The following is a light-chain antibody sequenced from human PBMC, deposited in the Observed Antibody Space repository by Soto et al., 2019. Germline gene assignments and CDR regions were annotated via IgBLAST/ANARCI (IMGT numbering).Light chain of an antibody. CDR1: QSVTSTH. CDR3: QQYGSSPWT. CDR2: AAS. V-gene: IGKV3-20*01. J-gene: IGKJ1*01. Sequence: EIVWTQSPGTLSLSPGERATLSCRASQSVTSTHLAWYQQKPGQAPRLLIYAASSRATGIPDRFSGSGSGTGFTLTISRLEPEDFAVYYCQQYGSSPWTFGQGTKVEIK.